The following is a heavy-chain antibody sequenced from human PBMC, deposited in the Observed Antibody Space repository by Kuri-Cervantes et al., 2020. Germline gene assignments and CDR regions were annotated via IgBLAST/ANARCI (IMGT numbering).Heavy chain of an antibody. CDR2: ISYDGSNK. CDR1: GFTFSGSA. V-gene: IGHV3-30-3*01. J-gene: IGHJ4*02. D-gene: IGHD3-10*01. Sequence: GESLKISCAASGFTFSGSAMHWVRQAPGKGLEWVAVISYDGSNKYYADSVKGRFTISRDNSKNTLYLQMNSLRAEDTAVYYCLGVGDYWGQGTLVTVSS. CDR3: LGVGDY.